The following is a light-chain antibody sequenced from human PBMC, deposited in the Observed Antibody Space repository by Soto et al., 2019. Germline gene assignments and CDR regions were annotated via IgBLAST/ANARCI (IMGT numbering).Light chain of an antibody. J-gene: IGKJ1*01. CDR2: DAS. V-gene: IGKV1-5*01. CDR1: QSISRW. CDR3: QQYNDYSTWT. Sequence: DIQMTQSPSTLSASVGDRVTITCRASQSISRWLAWYQQKPGKAPKVLIWDASSLQRGVPSRFSGSGSGTEFTLTISSLQPDDFANYYCQQYNDYSTWTFGQGTKVEIK.